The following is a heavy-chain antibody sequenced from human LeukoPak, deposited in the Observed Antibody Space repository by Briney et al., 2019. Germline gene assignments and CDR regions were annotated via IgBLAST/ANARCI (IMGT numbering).Heavy chain of an antibody. CDR2: IYHSGST. J-gene: IGHJ5*02. D-gene: IGHD2-15*01. Sequence: SETLSLTCAVSGGSIISSNWWSWVRQPPGKGLEWIGEIYHSGSTNYNPSLRSRVTISVDKSKNQFSLKLSSATAADTAVYYCARVTQVVLAALGNWFDPWGQGTLVTVSS. V-gene: IGHV4-4*02. CDR1: GGSIISSNW. CDR3: ARVTQVVLAALGNWFDP.